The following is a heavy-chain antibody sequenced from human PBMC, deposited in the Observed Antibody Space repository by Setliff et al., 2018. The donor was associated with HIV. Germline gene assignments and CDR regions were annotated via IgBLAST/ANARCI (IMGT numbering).Heavy chain of an antibody. CDR2: IYKSGTT. J-gene: IGHJ4*02. D-gene: IGHD5-18*01. CDR3: GRLSETAMASFDS. V-gene: IGHV4-4*08. Sequence: PSETLSLTCSVSGGSINSYHWSWIRQSPGKGLEWIGYIYKSGTTNYSSSLKSRVTISADPSNNQFSLKLTSVTAADTAVYYCGRLSETAMASFDSWGQGTLVTVAS. CDR1: GGSINSYH.